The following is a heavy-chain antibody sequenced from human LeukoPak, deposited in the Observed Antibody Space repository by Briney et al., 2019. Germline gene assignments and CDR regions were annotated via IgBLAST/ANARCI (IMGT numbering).Heavy chain of an antibody. CDR2: IKQDGSEK. J-gene: IGHJ6*02. V-gene: IGHV3-7*01. D-gene: IGHD6-13*01. Sequence: QTGGPLRLSCAASGFTFSSYWMSWVRQAPGKGLEWVANIKQDGSEKYYVDSVKGRFTISRDNAKNSLYLQMNSLRAEDTAVYYCAKDSSSWYDLYYYGMDVWGQGTTVTVSS. CDR3: AKDSSSWYDLYYYGMDV. CDR1: GFTFSSYW.